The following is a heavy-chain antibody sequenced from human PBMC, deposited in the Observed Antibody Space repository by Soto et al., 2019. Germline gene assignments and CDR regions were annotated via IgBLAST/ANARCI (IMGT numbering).Heavy chain of an antibody. J-gene: IGHJ6*02. CDR3: ARYCSGGSCYPYYYYGLDV. V-gene: IGHV4-30-4*02. CDR2: IYYSGST. Sequence: SDTLSPTYTFSGGPISSGNYYWSWIRNPPGKGLEWIGYIYYSGSTYYSPSLKSRVTISVDTSKNQFSLKLSSVTAADTAVYYCARYCSGGSCYPYYYYGLDVWGQGTTVT. CDR1: GGPISSGNYY. D-gene: IGHD2-15*01.